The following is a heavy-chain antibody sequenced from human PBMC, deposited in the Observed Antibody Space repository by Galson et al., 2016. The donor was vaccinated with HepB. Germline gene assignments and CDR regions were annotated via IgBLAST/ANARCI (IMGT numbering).Heavy chain of an antibody. CDR1: GFTFSTYA. CDR2: ISGSGSST. V-gene: IGHV3-23*01. CDR3: AKRYCSGGSCYHVDH. D-gene: IGHD2-15*01. J-gene: IGHJ5*02. Sequence: SLRLSCAASGFTFSTYAMSWVRQAPGKGLEWVSLISGSGSSTFYADSVKGRFTISRDNSKNTLYLQMNSLRAEDTAVYYCAKRYCSGGSCYHVDHWGRGTLVTVS.